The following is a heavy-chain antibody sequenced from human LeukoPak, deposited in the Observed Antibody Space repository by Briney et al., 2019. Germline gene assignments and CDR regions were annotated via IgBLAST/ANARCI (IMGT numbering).Heavy chain of an antibody. CDR1: GFTFSSYAM. J-gene: IGHJ1*01. CDR2: IYHSGST. Sequence: GSLRLSCAASGFTFSSYAMSWVRQPPGKGLEWIGEIYHSGSTNYNPSLKSRVTISLDKSNNQFSLRLTSVTAADTAVYFCAGTKGGSSHEYFQHWGQGTLVTVSS. CDR3: AGTKGGSSHEYFQH. D-gene: IGHD6-13*01. V-gene: IGHV4-4*01.